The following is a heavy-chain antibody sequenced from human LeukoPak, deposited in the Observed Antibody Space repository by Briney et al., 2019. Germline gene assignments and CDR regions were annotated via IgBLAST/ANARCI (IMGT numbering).Heavy chain of an antibody. CDR1: GYTFTSQG. V-gene: IGHV1-18*01. Sequence: ASVKVSCKAPGYTFTSQGLTWVRQAPGQGLEWMGWINTYNGKTTYAQKLQGRVTMTTDTSTSTAYMELRSLRSDDTAVYYCARRLAAPYSYGMDVWGQGTTVTVSS. D-gene: IGHD6-13*01. CDR3: ARRLAAPYSYGMDV. CDR2: INTYNGKT. J-gene: IGHJ6*02.